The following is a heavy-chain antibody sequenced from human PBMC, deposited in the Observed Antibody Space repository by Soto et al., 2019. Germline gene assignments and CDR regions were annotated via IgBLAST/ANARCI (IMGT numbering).Heavy chain of an antibody. J-gene: IGHJ4*02. D-gene: IGHD2-2*01. Sequence: SETLSLTCGVSGYSISSGYYWGCIRQPPGKGLEWIGTMYWSGSTYYNPSLKSRVTISVDTSKNQFSLKLSSVTAADTAVYYCVREGYCSSTSCYGPAFEYWGQGTLVTVSS. CDR2: MYWSGST. V-gene: IGHV4-38-2*02. CDR1: GYSISSGYY. CDR3: VREGYCSSTSCYGPAFEY.